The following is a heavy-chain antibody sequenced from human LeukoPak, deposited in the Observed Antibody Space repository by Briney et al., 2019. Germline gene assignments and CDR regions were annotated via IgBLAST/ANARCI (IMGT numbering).Heavy chain of an antibody. D-gene: IGHD3-22*01. CDR1: GGSFSGYY. CDR2: INHSGST. Sequence: SETLSLTCAVYGGSFSGYYWSWIRQPPGKGLEWIGEINHSGSTNYNPSLKSRVTISVDTSKNQFSLKLSSVTAADTAVYYCARDFRDSSGFRRGFDYWGQGTLVTVSS. V-gene: IGHV4-34*01. CDR3: ARDFRDSSGFRRGFDY. J-gene: IGHJ4*02.